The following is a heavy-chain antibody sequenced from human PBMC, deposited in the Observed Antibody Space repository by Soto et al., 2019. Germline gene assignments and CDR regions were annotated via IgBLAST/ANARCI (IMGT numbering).Heavy chain of an antibody. CDR1: GFTFSSYA. CDR3: AKVFGVVTYYWYFDL. D-gene: IGHD3-3*01. J-gene: IGHJ2*01. CDR2: ISGSGGST. V-gene: IGHV3-23*01. Sequence: EVQLLESGGGLVQPGGSLRLSCEASGFTFSSYAMSWVRQAPGKGLEWVSAISGSGGSTYYADSVKGRFTISRDNSKNTLYLQMNSLRAEDTAVYYCAKVFGVVTYYWYFDLWGRGTLVTVSS.